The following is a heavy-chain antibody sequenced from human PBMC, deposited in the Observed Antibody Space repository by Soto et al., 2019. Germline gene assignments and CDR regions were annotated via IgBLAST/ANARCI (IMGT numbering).Heavy chain of an antibody. CDR1: GYTFTSYG. CDR2: ISAYNGNT. J-gene: IGHJ6*02. CDR3: ARDYMYYYDSSGYGPTYYYYGMDV. D-gene: IGHD3-22*01. V-gene: IGHV1-18*04. Sequence: ASVKVSCKASGYTFTSYGISWVRQAPGQGLEWMGWISAYNGNTNYAQKLQGRVTMTTDTSTSTAYMELRSLRSDDTAVYYCARDYMYYYDSSGYGPTYYYYGMDVWGQGTTVTVSS.